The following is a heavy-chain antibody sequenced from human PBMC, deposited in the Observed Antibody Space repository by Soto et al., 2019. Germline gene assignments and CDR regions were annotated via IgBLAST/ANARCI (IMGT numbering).Heavy chain of an antibody. CDR1: GFTFTTSA. Sequence: GGSLRLSCAASGFTFTTSAIHSVRQASGKGLEWVGRIRTKANTYATAHSASVKGRFTFPRDDSKNTAYLQMNSLKTEDQAVDYCSSAREISPGYWGPGTLVTVSS. CDR2: IRTKANTYAT. V-gene: IGHV3-73*01. CDR3: SSAREISPGY. J-gene: IGHJ4*02.